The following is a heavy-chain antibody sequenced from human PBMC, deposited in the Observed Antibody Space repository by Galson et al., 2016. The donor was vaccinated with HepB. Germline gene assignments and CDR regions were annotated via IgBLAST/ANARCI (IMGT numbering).Heavy chain of an antibody. J-gene: IGHJ4*02. CDR3: AREGTSMPFDY. CDR2: IDYSGST. Sequence: SETLSLTCGVSDGSFSGYGWSWIRQPPGKGLEWIGEIDYSGSTNYNPSLKSRVTMSIDTSKNQFSLKLTSVTAADTAVYFFAREGTSMPFDYWSPGTVVSVSS. D-gene: IGHD2/OR15-2a*01. CDR1: DGSFSGYG. V-gene: IGHV4-34*01.